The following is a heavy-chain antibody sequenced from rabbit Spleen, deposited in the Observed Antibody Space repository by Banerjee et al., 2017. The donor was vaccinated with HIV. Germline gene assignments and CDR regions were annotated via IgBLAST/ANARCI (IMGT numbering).Heavy chain of an antibody. CDR2: IYAGGGGST. V-gene: IGHV1S40*01. J-gene: IGHJ4*01. CDR3: AREVLYAAYAAFGYATMYYFDL. Sequence: QSLEESGGDLVKPGASLTLTCTASGFSFSSSYYMCWVRQAPGKGLEWIACIYAGGGGSTYYASWAKGRFTISKTSSTTVTLQMTSLTAADTATYFCAREVLYAAYAAFGYATMYYFDLWGQGTLVTVS. CDR1: GFSFSSSYY. D-gene: IGHD6-1*01.